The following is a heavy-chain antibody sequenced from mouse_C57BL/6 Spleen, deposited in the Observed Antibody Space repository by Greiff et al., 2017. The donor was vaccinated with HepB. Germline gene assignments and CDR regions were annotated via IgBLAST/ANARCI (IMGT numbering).Heavy chain of an antibody. CDR2: IDPSDSYT. Sequence: VQLQQPGAELVKPGASVKLSCKASGYTFTSYWMQWVKQRPGQGLEWIGEIDPSDSYTNYNQKFKGKATLTVDTSSSTAYMQLSSLTSEDSAVYYCASYDYDEAYWGQGTLVTVSA. CDR1: GYTFTSYW. D-gene: IGHD2-4*01. J-gene: IGHJ3*01. V-gene: IGHV1-50*01. CDR3: ASYDYDEAY.